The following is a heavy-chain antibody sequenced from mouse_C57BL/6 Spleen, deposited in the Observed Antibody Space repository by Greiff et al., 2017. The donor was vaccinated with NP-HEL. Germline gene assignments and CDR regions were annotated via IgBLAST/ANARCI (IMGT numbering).Heavy chain of an antibody. D-gene: IGHD1-1*02. CDR2: IHPNSGST. J-gene: IGHJ4*01. CDR1: GYTFTSYW. CDR3: ARWDGRDAMDY. V-gene: IGHV1-64*01. Sequence: QVQLKQPGAELVKPGASVKLSCKASGYTFTSYWMHWVKQRPGQGLEWIGMIHPNSGSTNYNEKFKSKATLTVDKSSSTAYMQLSSLTSEDSAVYYCARWDGRDAMDYWGQGTSVTVSS.